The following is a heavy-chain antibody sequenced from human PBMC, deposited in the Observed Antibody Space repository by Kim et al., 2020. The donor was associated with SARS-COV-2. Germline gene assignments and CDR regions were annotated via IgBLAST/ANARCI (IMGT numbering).Heavy chain of an antibody. V-gene: IGHV4-31*03. J-gene: IGHJ6*02. CDR2: IYYSGST. CDR3: TRCPLVRGIYYTMDV. D-gene: IGHD3-10*01. CDR1: SGSLTSYPSY. Sequence: SETLSLTCTVSSGSLTSYPSYWTWIRQHPGKGLEWIGHIYYSGSTDYNPSLKSRVSISIDTSEKQFSLRLSSVTAADTAVYYCTRCPLVRGIYYTMDVWGQGITVTGS.